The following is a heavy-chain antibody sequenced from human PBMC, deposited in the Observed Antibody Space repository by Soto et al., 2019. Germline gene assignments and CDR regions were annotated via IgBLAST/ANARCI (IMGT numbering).Heavy chain of an antibody. J-gene: IGHJ4*02. CDR2: ISYDGSNK. Sequence: QVQLVESGGGVVQPGRSLRLSCAASGFTFSSYAMHWVRQAPGKGLEWVAVISYDGSNKYYADSVKGRFTISRDNSKNTLYLQMSGLRAEDTSVYSCASKFGDPTICVYWGQGTLVTVSS. CDR1: GFTFSSYA. D-gene: IGHD4-17*01. V-gene: IGHV3-30-3*01. CDR3: ASKFGDPTICVY.